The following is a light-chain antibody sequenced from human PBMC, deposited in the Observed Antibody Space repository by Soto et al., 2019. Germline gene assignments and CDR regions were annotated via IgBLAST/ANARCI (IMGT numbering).Light chain of an antibody. J-gene: IGKJ2*01. V-gene: IGKV3-20*01. CDR2: GAS. CDR1: QSVRSNY. CDR3: HQYGNSPGT. Sequence: EIVLTQSPGTLSLSPGERATLSCRASQSVRSNYLAWYQQNPGQAPSPLIYGASTRATGIPDRFSGSGSGTDFTLTITRLEPEDFAVYYCHQYGNSPGTFGQGTKLEIK.